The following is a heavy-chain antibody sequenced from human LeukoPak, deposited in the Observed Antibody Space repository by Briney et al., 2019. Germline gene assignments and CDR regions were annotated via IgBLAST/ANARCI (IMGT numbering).Heavy chain of an antibody. D-gene: IGHD6-13*01. J-gene: IGHJ4*02. V-gene: IGHV4-30-2*01. CDR3: ARARESMATAGSYFDY. CDR2: IWHSGHT. CDR1: GGSISSGDYS. Sequence: SETLSLTCAVSGGSISSGDYSWSWIRRPPGSGLEWIGYIWHSGHTNYNPSLRSRVTISLARSNSQFSLRLSSVTAADTAVYYCARARESMATAGSYFDYWGQGTLVTVSS.